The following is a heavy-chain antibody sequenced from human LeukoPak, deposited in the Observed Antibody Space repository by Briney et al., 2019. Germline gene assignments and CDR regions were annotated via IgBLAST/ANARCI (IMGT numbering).Heavy chain of an antibody. CDR2: ISGSGGST. CDR3: ARGGYYASGSYYNIDY. CDR1: GFTFSSYA. D-gene: IGHD3-10*01. Sequence: GGSLRLSCAASGFTFSSYAMSWVRQAPGKGLEWVSAISGSGGSTGYADSVKGRFTISRDNAKNSLYLQMNSLRAEDTALYYCARGGYYASGSYYNIDYWGQGTLVTVSS. J-gene: IGHJ4*02. V-gene: IGHV3-20*04.